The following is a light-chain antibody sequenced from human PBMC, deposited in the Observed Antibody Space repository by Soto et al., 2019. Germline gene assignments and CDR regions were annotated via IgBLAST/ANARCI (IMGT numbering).Light chain of an antibody. CDR2: AAS. CDR3: QQYNSYPWT. J-gene: IGKJ1*01. V-gene: IGKV1-9*01. Sequence: QSPSSLSASVGDRVTITCRASQGISSYLAWYQQKPGKAPKLLIYAASSLESGVPSRFSSSGSGTEFTLTISSLQPDDFATYYCQQYNSYPWTFGQGTKVDIK. CDR1: QGISSY.